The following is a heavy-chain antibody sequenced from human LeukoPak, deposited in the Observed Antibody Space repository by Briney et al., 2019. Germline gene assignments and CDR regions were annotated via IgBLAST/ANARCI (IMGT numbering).Heavy chain of an antibody. V-gene: IGHV1-8*03. Sequence: ASVKVSCKASGYTFTSYDINWVRQATGQGLEWMGWMNPNSGNTGYAQKFQGRVTITRDTSASTAYMELSSLRSEDAAVDYCARAMGSSWYDYWGQGTLVTVSS. CDR2: MNPNSGNT. CDR3: ARAMGSSWYDY. CDR1: GYTFTSYD. J-gene: IGHJ4*02. D-gene: IGHD6-13*01.